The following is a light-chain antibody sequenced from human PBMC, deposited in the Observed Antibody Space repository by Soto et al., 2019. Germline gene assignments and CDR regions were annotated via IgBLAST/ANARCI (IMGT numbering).Light chain of an antibody. CDR1: QSVSGW. J-gene: IGKJ4*01. V-gene: IGKV1-5*01. CDR2: DAS. Sequence: DIPRTQSPSTLSASVGDTVTVTCRASQSVSGWLAWYQKKPGEDPKILIYDASALPRGVPSRFSGSGSGTDFDLTITRLQAEDFATYDCQQLRMYPSTFGGGTKVDIK. CDR3: QQLRMYPST.